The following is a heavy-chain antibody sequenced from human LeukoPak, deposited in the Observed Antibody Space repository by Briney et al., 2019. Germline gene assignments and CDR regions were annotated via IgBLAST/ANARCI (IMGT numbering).Heavy chain of an antibody. Sequence: GGSLRLSCAASGFTFSSYGMHWVRQAPGKGLEWVSSISSSSSYIYYADSVKGRFTTSRDNAKNSLYLQMNSLRAEDTAVYYCARDRSGYNYGLRGWFDPWGQGTLVTVSS. CDR1: GFTFSSYG. V-gene: IGHV3-21*01. J-gene: IGHJ5*02. CDR2: ISSSSSYI. D-gene: IGHD5-18*01. CDR3: ARDRSGYNYGLRGWFDP.